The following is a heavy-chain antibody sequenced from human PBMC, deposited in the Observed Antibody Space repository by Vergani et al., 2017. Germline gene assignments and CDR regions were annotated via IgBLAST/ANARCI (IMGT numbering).Heavy chain of an antibody. Sequence: QVQLVQSGAEVKKPGASVKVSCKASGYTFTSYDINWVRQATGQGLEWMGWMNPNSGNTGYAQKFQGRVTITADKSTSTAYMELSSLRSEDTAVYYCARDLEGIAVAGDDYWGQGTLVTVSS. D-gene: IGHD6-19*01. V-gene: IGHV1-8*01. J-gene: IGHJ4*02. CDR1: GYTFTSYD. CDR2: MNPNSGNT. CDR3: ARDLEGIAVAGDDY.